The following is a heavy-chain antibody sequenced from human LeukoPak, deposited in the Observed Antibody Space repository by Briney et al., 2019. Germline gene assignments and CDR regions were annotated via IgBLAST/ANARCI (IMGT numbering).Heavy chain of an antibody. CDR3: ARDSGTTGEVKFDP. V-gene: IGHV4-38-2*02. Sequence: TSETLSLTCTVSGYSISSGYYWGWIRQPPGKGLEWIGSIYHTVGTYYNPSLKSRITVSVDTSKNQLSLKLSSVTAADTAVYYCARDSGTTGEVKFDPWGQGTLVTVSS. D-gene: IGHD3-10*01. CDR1: GYSISSGYY. J-gene: IGHJ5*02. CDR2: IYHTVGT.